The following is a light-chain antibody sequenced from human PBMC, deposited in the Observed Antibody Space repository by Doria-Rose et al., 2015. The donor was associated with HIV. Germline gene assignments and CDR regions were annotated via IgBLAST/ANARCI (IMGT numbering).Light chain of an antibody. V-gene: IGKV4-1*01. J-gene: IGKJ3*01. CDR3: QQYYGTPS. CDR2: WAS. Sequence: DIRVTQSPESLGMSLGERATLNCKSNQRLLYTSKNYLAWYQQKPGQPPKLLIYWASTRQSGVPARFSGSGSGTDFTLTISSLEAEDVAVYYCQQYYGTPSFGPGTTVDIK. CDR1: QRLLYTSKNY.